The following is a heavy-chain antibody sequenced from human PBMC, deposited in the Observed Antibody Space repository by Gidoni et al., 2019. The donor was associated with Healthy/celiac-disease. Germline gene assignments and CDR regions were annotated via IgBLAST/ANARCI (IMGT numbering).Heavy chain of an antibody. Sequence: QVQLQQWGAGLLKPSETLSLTCAVYGGSFSGYYWSWIRQPPGKGLEWIGEINHSGSTNYNPSLKSRVTISVDTSKNQFSLKLSSVTAADTAVYYCARALPGYSSGWYPGPADYWGQGTLVTVSS. CDR3: ARALPGYSSGWYPGPADY. CDR1: GGSFSGYY. J-gene: IGHJ4*02. CDR2: INHSGST. D-gene: IGHD6-19*01. V-gene: IGHV4-34*01.